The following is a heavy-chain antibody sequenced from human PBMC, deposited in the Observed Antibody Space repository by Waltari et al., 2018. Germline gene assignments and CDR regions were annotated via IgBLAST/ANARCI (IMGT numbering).Heavy chain of an antibody. J-gene: IGHJ3*01. CDR2: VYRGGMT. CDR3: ARGLELSHGYGVFDL. Sequence: EVQLVESGGGLIQPGGSLRLSCAASGFTVSSTYMTWVRQAPGQGLGWVSAVYRGGMTFDGEALRRRFAVSRDDSKNMVFLQMNNLTPEDTAVYYCARGLELSHGYGVFDLWGQGTTVTVSS. CDR1: GFTVSSTY. D-gene: IGHD2-8*01. V-gene: IGHV3-53*01.